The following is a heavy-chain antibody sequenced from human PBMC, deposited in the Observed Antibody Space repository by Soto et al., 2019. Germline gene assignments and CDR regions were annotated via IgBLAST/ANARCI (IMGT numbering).Heavy chain of an antibody. J-gene: IGHJ4*02. D-gene: IGHD4-17*01. CDR1: GFTFSSYA. V-gene: IGHV3-30-3*01. Sequence: QVQLVESGGGVVQPGRSLRLSCAASGFTFSSYAMHWVRQAPGKGLEWVAVISYDGSNKYYADSVKGRFTISRDNSKNTLYLKMNSLRAEDTAVYYCAYLPAGTTDLVFDYWGQGPRVTVSS. CDR2: ISYDGSNK. CDR3: AYLPAGTTDLVFDY.